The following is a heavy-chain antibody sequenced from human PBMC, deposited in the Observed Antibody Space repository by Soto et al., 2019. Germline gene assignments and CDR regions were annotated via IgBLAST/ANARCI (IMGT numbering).Heavy chain of an antibody. CDR1: GFTFSSYW. J-gene: IGHJ4*02. D-gene: IGHD3-3*01. Sequence: VGSLRLSCAASGFTFSSYWMSWVRQAPGKGLEWVANIKQDGSEKYYVDSVKGRFTISRDNAKNSLYLQMNSLRAEDTAVYYCARVASQAYYDFWSGYYTPSYFDYWGQGTLVTVSS. CDR2: IKQDGSEK. CDR3: ARVASQAYYDFWSGYYTPSYFDY. V-gene: IGHV3-7*01.